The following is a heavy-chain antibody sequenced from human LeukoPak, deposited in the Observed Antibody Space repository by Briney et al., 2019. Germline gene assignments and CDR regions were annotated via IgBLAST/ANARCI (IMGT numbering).Heavy chain of an antibody. CDR2: IYSKTGGT. CDR1: GYTFTDYY. V-gene: IGHV1-2*02. Sequence: ASVKVSCKASGYTFTDYYIHWVRQAPGQGLEWMGWIYSKTGGTNYAQTFQGRVTMTRDTSISTAYMELSSLNSDDTAVYYCARDLGGNSFDPWGQGTLVTVSS. CDR3: ARDLGGNSFDP. D-gene: IGHD2-15*01. J-gene: IGHJ5*02.